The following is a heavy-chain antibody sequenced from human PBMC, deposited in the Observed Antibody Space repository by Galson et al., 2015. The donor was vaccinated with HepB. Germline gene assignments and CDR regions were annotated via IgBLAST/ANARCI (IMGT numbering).Heavy chain of an antibody. V-gene: IGHV3-9*01. J-gene: IGHJ4*02. CDR3: AKDMGGVGATALDY. Sequence: SLRLSCAASGFTFGDYVMHWVRQAPGKGLEWVSGISWASGNTDYADSVKGRFTISRDNAKNSLYLRMNSLRPEYTALYYCAKDMGGVGATALDYWGQGTLVTVSS. CDR2: ISWASGNT. CDR1: GFTFGDYV. D-gene: IGHD1-26*01.